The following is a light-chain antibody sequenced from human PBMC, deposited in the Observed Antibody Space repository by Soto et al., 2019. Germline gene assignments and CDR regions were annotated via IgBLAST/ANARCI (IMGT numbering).Light chain of an antibody. Sequence: QSVLTQPPSVSGDPGQRVTISCTGSSSNIGAGYDVHWYQQLPGTAPKLLIYGNNNRPSGVPDRFSGSKSGTSASLAITGLQAEDDADYYCQSYDSGLSARVFGGGTKVTVL. CDR2: GNN. CDR1: SSNIGAGYD. V-gene: IGLV1-40*01. CDR3: QSYDSGLSARV. J-gene: IGLJ3*02.